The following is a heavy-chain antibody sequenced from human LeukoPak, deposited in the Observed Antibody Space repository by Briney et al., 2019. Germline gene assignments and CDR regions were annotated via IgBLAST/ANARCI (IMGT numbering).Heavy chain of an antibody. Sequence: PGGSLRLSCAASGFTFSSYWMSWVRQAPGKGLEWVANIKQDGSEKYYVDSVKGRFTISRDNAKNSLYLQMNSLRAEDTAVYYCARDSSPGEFRGLLSYTDMITFGEGTWFDPWGQGTLVTVSS. CDR1: GFTFSSYW. J-gene: IGHJ5*02. D-gene: IGHD3-16*01. CDR2: IKQDGSEK. CDR3: ARDSSPGEFRGLLSYTDMITFGEGTWFDP. V-gene: IGHV3-7*01.